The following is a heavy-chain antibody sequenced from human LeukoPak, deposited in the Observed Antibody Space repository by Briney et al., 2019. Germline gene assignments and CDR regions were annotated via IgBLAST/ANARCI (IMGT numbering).Heavy chain of an antibody. CDR2: IYYSGST. D-gene: IGHD5-18*01. CDR1: GGSISSSSYY. J-gene: IGHJ4*02. V-gene: IGHV4-39*01. CDR3: ANQGRGYSYALFDY. Sequence: PSETLSLTCTVSGGSISSSSYYWGWIRHPPGKGLEWIGSIYYSGSTYYNPSLKSRVTISVDTSKNQFSLKLSSVTAADTAVYYCANQGRGYSYALFDYWGQGTLVTVSS.